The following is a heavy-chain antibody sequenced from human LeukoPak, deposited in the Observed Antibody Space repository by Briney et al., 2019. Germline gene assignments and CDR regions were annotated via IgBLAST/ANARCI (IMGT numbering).Heavy chain of an antibody. Sequence: GGSLRLSCAASGFTVSSNYMSWVRQAPGKGLEWVAVISYDGSNKYYADSVKGRFTISRDNSKNTLYLQMNSLRAEDTAVYYCAKDQLGVGDYWGQGTLVTVSS. J-gene: IGHJ4*02. D-gene: IGHD3-3*01. V-gene: IGHV3-30*18. CDR3: AKDQLGVGDY. CDR2: ISYDGSNK. CDR1: GFTVSSNY.